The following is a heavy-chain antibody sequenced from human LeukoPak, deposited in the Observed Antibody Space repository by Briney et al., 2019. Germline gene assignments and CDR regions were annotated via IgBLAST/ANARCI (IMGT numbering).Heavy chain of an antibody. CDR2: VNHSGT. J-gene: IGHJ5*02. Sequence: SETLSLTCAVLGGSLSSYSWSWIRQPPGKGLEWIGEVNHSGTNYSPSLKSRVTMSVDTSKKQFSLKLTSVTAADTAVYYCARAADFVGVLAATGGFDPWGQGTLVTVSS. CDR3: ARAADFVGVLAATGGFDP. V-gene: IGHV4-34*01. CDR1: GGSLSSYS. D-gene: IGHD2-2*01.